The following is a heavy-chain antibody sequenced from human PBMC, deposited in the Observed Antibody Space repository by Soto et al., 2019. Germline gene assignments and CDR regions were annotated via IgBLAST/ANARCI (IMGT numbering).Heavy chain of an antibody. CDR2: ISAYNGNT. CDR3: ARVQRTIFGVVIIRYFDY. J-gene: IGHJ4*02. V-gene: IGHV1-18*01. D-gene: IGHD3-3*01. Sequence: QVQLVQSGAEVKKPGASVKVSCKASGYTFTSYGISWVRQAPGQGLEWMGWISAYNGNTNYAQKLQGRVTMTTDTSTSTAYMELRSLRSDDTAVYYCARVQRTIFGVVIIRYFDYWGQGTLVTVSS. CDR1: GYTFTSYG.